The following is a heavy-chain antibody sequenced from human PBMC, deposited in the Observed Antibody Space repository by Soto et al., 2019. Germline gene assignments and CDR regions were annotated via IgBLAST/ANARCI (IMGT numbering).Heavy chain of an antibody. V-gene: IGHV1-69*01. CDR2: IIPIFGTA. CDR1: GGTFSSYA. CDR3: ARGGRITMVRGVQNWFDP. Sequence: QVQLVQSGAEVKKPGSSVKVSCKASGGTFSSYAISWVRQAPGQGLEWMGGIIPIFGTANYAQKFQGRVTITADESTSTAYMELRSLRSEDTAVYYCARGGRITMVRGVQNWFDPWGQGTLVTVSS. J-gene: IGHJ5*02. D-gene: IGHD3-10*01.